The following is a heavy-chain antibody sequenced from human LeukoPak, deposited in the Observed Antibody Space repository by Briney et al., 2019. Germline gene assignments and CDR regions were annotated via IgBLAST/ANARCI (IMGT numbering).Heavy chain of an antibody. CDR2: INHSGST. CDR3: ARVRIYCSSTSCYFSLYYYGMDV. CDR1: GGSFSGYY. Sequence: SETLSLTCAVYGGSFSGYYWSWIRQPPGKGLEWIGEINHSGSTNYNPSLKNRVTISVDTSKNQFSLKLSSVTAADTAVYYCARVRIYCSSTSCYFSLYYYGMDVWGQGTTVTVSS. V-gene: IGHV4-34*01. D-gene: IGHD2-2*01. J-gene: IGHJ6*02.